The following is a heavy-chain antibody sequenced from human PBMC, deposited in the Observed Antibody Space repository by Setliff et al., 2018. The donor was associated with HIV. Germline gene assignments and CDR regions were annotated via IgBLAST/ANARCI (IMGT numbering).Heavy chain of an antibody. J-gene: IGHJ3*02. CDR1: GGSISSSRYY. Sequence: PSGTLSLTCTVSGGSISSSRYYWGWIRQPPGKGLEWIGSMYYSGSTYYNPSLKSRVTISADTSKNQFSLKFTSVTVADTAVYYCQTPKYRDSFDIWGQGTMGTVSS. V-gene: IGHV4-39*01. CDR2: MYYSGST. D-gene: IGHD3-16*02. CDR3: QTPKYRDSFDI.